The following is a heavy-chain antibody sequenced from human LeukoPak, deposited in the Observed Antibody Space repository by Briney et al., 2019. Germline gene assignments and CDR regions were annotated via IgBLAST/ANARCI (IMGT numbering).Heavy chain of an antibody. CDR2: IRSKAYGRTT. J-gene: IGHJ3*02. V-gene: IGHV3-49*04. CDR3: TSDIVVVPAALGAFDI. D-gene: IGHD2-2*01. CDR1: GFTFGAYA. Sequence: GGSLRLSCTASGFTFGAYAMSWVRQAPGKGLEWVGFIRSKAYGRTTEYAASVKSRFTISRDDYKSIAYLQMNSLKTEDTAVYYCTSDIVVVPAALGAFDIWGQGTMVTVSS.